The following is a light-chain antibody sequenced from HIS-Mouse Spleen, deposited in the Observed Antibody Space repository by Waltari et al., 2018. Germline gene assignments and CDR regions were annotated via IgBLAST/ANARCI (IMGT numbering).Light chain of an antibody. Sequence: SYDLTQPPSVSVSPGHTARITCSGVALPKKYAYRYQQKSGQAPVLVIYEDSKRPSGIPERFSGSSSGTMATLTISGAQVEDEADYYCYSTDSSGNHRVFGGGTKLTVL. CDR3: YSTDSSGNHRV. CDR1: ALPKKY. V-gene: IGLV3-10*01. CDR2: EDS. J-gene: IGLJ2*01.